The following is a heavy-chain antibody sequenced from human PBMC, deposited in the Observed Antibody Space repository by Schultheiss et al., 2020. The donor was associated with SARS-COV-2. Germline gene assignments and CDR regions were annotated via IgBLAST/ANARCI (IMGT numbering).Heavy chain of an antibody. Sequence: GESLKISCKGSGYSFTSYWIGWVRQMPGKGLEWMGIIYPGDSDTRYSPSFQGQVTISADKSISTAYLQWSSLKASDTAMYYCARCEGSGGSSENVFDPWGQGTLVTVSS. D-gene: IGHD2-15*01. J-gene: IGHJ5*02. CDR2: IYPGDSDT. V-gene: IGHV5-51*01. CDR3: ARCEGSGGSSENVFDP. CDR1: GYSFTSYW.